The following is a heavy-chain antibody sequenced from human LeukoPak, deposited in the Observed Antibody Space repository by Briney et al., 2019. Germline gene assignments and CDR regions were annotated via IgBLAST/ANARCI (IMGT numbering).Heavy chain of an antibody. Sequence: SETLSLTCAVYGGSFSGYYWSWIRQPPGKGLEWIGEINHSGSTHYNPSLKSRVTISVDTSKNQFSLKLSSVTAADTAVYYCARWDSSSSYYYYYYMDVWGKGTTVTVSS. CDR1: GGSFSGYY. D-gene: IGHD6-6*01. J-gene: IGHJ6*03. CDR2: INHSGST. CDR3: ARWDSSSSYYYYYYMDV. V-gene: IGHV4-34*01.